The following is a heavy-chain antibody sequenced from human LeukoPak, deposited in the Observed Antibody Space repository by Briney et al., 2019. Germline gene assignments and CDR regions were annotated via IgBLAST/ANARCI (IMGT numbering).Heavy chain of an antibody. CDR1: GFTFSSYA. Sequence: PGGSLRLSCAASGFTFSSYAMNWVRQAPGKGLEWVSTITGSDDSTYYADSVKGRFTISRDNSKNTLYLQMNSLRAEDTAVYYCAENYRGDYVWGSYRSGAFDIWGQGTMVTVSS. J-gene: IGHJ3*02. V-gene: IGHV3-23*01. D-gene: IGHD3-16*02. CDR3: AENYRGDYVWGSYRSGAFDI. CDR2: ITGSDDST.